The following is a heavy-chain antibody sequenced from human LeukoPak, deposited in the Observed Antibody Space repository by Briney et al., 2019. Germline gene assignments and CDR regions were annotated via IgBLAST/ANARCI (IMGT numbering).Heavy chain of an antibody. V-gene: IGHV3-33*01. D-gene: IGHD4-11*01. CDR1: GFTFSHYG. CDR3: ARDAQRGFDYSNSLEY. Sequence: GGSLRLSCAAAGFTFSHYGMHWVRQAPGKGLEWVAVIWSDGTNQYYGDSVKGRLAISRDDSGSTVYLQMNSLRPEDTGVYYCARDAQRGFDYSNSLEYWGQGTPVTVST. J-gene: IGHJ4*02. CDR2: IWSDGTNQ.